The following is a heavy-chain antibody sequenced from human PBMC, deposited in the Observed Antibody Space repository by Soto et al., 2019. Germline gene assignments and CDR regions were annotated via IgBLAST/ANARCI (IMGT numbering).Heavy chain of an antibody. CDR1: GYTFSDYY. J-gene: IGHJ4*02. CDR2: IDTSSTKI. CDR3: ASHYDLWTGYLSPVDY. D-gene: IGHD3-3*01. Sequence: QVQLVESGGDLVKPGGSLRLSCAASGYTFSDYYLSWIRQAPGKGREWISYIDTSSTKIYYADSVRGRFTISRDNGKNSLFLEMNNLRVEDTAVYFCASHYDLWTGYLSPVDYWGRGTLVTVSS. V-gene: IGHV3-11*01.